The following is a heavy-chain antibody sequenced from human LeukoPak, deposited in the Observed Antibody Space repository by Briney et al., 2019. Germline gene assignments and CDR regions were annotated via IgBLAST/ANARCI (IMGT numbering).Heavy chain of an antibody. CDR1: GGSFSGYY. V-gene: IGHV4-34*01. CDR2: INHSGST. J-gene: IGHJ4*02. D-gene: IGHD3-22*01. Sequence: SETLSLTCAVYGGSFSGYYWSWIRQPPGKGLEWIGEINHSGSTNYNPSLKSRVTISVDTSKNQFSLKLSSVTAADTAVYYCAGRGYYLSPIDYWGQGTLVTVSS. CDR3: AGRGYYLSPIDY.